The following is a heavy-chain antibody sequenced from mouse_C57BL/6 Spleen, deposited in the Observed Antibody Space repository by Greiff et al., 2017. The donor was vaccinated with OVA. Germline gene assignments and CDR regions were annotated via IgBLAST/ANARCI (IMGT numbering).Heavy chain of an antibody. J-gene: IGHJ1*03. CDR1: GYTFTSYW. D-gene: IGHD1-1*01. CDR2: IDPSDSYT. V-gene: IGHV1-69*01. Sequence: QVQLQQPGAELVMPGASVKLSCKASGYTFTSYWMHWVKQRPGQGLEWIGEIDPSDSYTNYNQKFKGKSTLTVDKSSSTAYMQLSSLTSEDSAVYYCARHGSRYFDVWGTGTTVTVSS. CDR3: ARHGSRYFDV.